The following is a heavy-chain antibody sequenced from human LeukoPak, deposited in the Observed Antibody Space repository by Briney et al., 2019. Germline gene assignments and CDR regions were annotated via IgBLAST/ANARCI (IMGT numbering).Heavy chain of an antibody. CDR3: ARDPRHIVVVTAIQFDY. CDR1: GGTFSSYA. D-gene: IGHD2-21*02. CDR2: ISAYNGNT. Sequence: ASVKVSCKASGGTFSSYAISWVRQAPGQGLEWMGWISAYNGNTNYAQKLQGRVTMTTDTSTSTAYMELRSLRSDDTAVYYCARDPRHIVVVTAIQFDYWGQGTLVTVSS. V-gene: IGHV1-18*01. J-gene: IGHJ4*02.